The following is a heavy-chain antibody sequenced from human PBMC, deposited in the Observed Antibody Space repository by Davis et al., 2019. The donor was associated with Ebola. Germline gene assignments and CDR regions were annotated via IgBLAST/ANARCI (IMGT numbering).Heavy chain of an antibody. D-gene: IGHD2-15*01. Sequence: GESLKISCAASGFTFRSYWMSWVRQAPGKGLEWVASIKQDGSEKYHVDSVRGRFTSRDNAKNSLYLQINSLRAEDTAVYHCARHALSLGGRDFDYWGQGTLVAVSS. CDR2: IKQDGSEK. CDR3: ARHALSLGGRDFDY. V-gene: IGHV3-7*01. CDR1: GFTFRSYW. J-gene: IGHJ4*02.